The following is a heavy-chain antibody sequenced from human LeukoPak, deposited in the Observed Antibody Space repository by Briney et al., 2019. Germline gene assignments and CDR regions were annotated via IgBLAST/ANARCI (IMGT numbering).Heavy chain of an antibody. CDR2: INHNGNVN. CDR3: ARGGGSDV. D-gene: IGHD2-15*01. Sequence: GGSLRLSCAASGFTFSSYWMNWARQAPGKGLEWVASINHNGNVNYYVDSVKGRFTISRDNAKNSLYLQLSNLRAEDTAVYFCARGGGSDVWGQGATVTVSS. V-gene: IGHV3-7*03. J-gene: IGHJ6*02. CDR1: GFTFSSYW.